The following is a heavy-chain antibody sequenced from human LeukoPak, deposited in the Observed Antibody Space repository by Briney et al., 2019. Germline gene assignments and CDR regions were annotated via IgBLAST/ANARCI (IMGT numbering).Heavy chain of an antibody. CDR3: SRGLRGRSGYYFDS. J-gene: IGHJ4*02. V-gene: IGHV4-30-4*01. CDR2: IYYSGST. CDR1: GGSISSGDYY. Sequence: SETLSLTCTVSGGSISSGDYYWKWIRQPPGKGLEWIGYIYYSGSTYYNPSLKSRVTISLDTSKTQFSLRLSSVTAADTAVYYCSRGLRGRSGYYFDSWGQGTLVTVSS.